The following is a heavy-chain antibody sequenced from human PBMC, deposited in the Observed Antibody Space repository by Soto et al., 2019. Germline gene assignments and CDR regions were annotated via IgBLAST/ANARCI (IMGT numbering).Heavy chain of an antibody. J-gene: IGHJ4*02. D-gene: IGHD3-22*01. CDR2: INPSGGST. CDR1: GYTFTSYY. V-gene: IGHV1-46*01. Sequence: ASVKVSCKASGYTFTSYYMHWVRQAPGQGLEWMGIINPSGGSTSYAQKFQGRVTMTRDTSTSTVYMELSSLRSEDTAVYYCGRELLPYYDSSGFHFDYWGQGTLVTVSS. CDR3: GRELLPYYDSSGFHFDY.